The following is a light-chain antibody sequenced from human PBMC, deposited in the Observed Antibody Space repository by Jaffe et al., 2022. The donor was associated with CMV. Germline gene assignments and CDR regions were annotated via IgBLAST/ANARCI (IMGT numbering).Light chain of an antibody. Sequence: EIVLTQSPGTLSLSPGERTTLSCRASQSVTSSHLAWYQQKPGQALRLLIYDAANRATGIPDRFSGSGSGTDFTLTISRLEPEDFAVYYCQQYGNSREVTFGGGTKVEIK. CDR1: QSVTSSH. V-gene: IGKV3-20*01. CDR2: DAA. CDR3: QQYGNSREVT. J-gene: IGKJ4*01.